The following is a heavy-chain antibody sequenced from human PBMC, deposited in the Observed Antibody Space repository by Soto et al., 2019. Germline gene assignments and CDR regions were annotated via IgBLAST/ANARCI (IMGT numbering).Heavy chain of an antibody. CDR1: GFIFSSDW. Sequence: EVQLVESGGGLVQPGGSLRLSCVASGFIFSSDWMHWVRQAPGGGLVWVSRIDTDGSGTSYADSVKGRFTISRDNSKDTVYLQMSSLRAEDTAVSYCARDRPGELHYFDFWGQGILVTGSS. CDR3: ARDRPGELHYFDF. V-gene: IGHV3-74*01. J-gene: IGHJ4*02. CDR2: IDTDGSGT. D-gene: IGHD6-6*01.